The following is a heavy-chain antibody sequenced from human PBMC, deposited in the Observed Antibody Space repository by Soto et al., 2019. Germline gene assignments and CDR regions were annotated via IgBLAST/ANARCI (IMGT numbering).Heavy chain of an antibody. CDR2: IYYSGST. V-gene: IGHV4-59*01. CDR3: ARYKAAYGMDV. D-gene: IGHD1-20*01. Sequence: QVQLQESGPGLVKPSETLSLTCTVSGGSISSYYWSWIRQPPGKGLEWIGYIYYSGSTNYNPSLRSRVTISVDTAKYQFSLKLSSVTAADTAVDYCARYKAAYGMDVWGPGATVTVSS. CDR1: GGSISSYY. J-gene: IGHJ6*02.